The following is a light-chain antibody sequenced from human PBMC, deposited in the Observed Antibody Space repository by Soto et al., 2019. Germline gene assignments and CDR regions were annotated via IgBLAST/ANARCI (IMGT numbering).Light chain of an antibody. CDR2: EVN. V-gene: IGLV2-14*01. J-gene: IGLJ1*01. CDR3: SSYTDASTFV. CDR1: SSDVGGYNY. Sequence: QSVLTQPASVSGYLGQSSTISCTGTSSDVGGYNYVSWYQHHPGRAPKLLIYEVNIRPSGVSSHFAGSKSGNTAYLTIAGLQAEDEADYYCSSYTDASTFVFGTGTKLTVL.